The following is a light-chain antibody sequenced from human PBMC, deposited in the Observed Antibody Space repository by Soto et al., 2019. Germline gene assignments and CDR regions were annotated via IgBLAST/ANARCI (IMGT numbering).Light chain of an antibody. CDR1: QNVGTN. J-gene: IGKJ4*01. V-gene: IGKV3-11*01. CDR2: TAS. CDR3: QVRSGWPLAT. Sequence: EMVLTQSPATLSFSPGESATLSCRASQNVGTNFASYQQKSGQPPRLLIHTASSRATGIPARFSGSGSRTDFTLTISSLEPEDIAVYYCQVRSGWPLATFGGGTKVEIK.